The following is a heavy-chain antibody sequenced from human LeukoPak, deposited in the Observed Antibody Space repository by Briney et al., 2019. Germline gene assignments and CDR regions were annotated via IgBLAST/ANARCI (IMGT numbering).Heavy chain of an antibody. CDR3: AKDATLCTYCSAGSCPDY. J-gene: IGHJ4*02. D-gene: IGHD2-15*01. CDR1: GFTFSSYG. V-gene: IGHV3-30*02. CDR2: IRYDGSNK. Sequence: PGGSLRLSCAASGFTFSSYGMHWVRQAPGKGLEWVAFIRYDGSNKYYADSVKGRFTISRDNSKNTLFLQMNSLRAEDTAVYYCAKDATLCTYCSAGSCPDYWGQGTLVTVSS.